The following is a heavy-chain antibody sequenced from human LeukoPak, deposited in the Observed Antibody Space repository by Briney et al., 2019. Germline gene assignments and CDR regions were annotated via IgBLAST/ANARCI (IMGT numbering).Heavy chain of an antibody. V-gene: IGHV1-2*06. J-gene: IGHJ4*02. CDR3: ARDSNAVTTLCPDY. Sequence: ASVKVSCKASGYTFTGYYMHWVRQAPGQGLEWMGRINPNSGGTNYAQKFQARVTMTRDTSISTAYMELSRLRSDDTAVYYCARDSNAVTTLCPDYWGQGTLVTVSS. CDR2: INPNSGGT. CDR1: GYTFTGYY. D-gene: IGHD4-11*01.